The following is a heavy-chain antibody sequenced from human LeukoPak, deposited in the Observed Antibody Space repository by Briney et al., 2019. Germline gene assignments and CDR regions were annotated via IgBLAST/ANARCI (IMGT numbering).Heavy chain of an antibody. CDR1: GGTFSSYA. Sequence: SVKVSCKASGGTFSSYAISWVRQAPGQGLEWMGRIIPILGIANYAQKFQGRVTITADKSTSTAYMELSSLRSEDTAVYYCATGIVVVPAASGYFDYWGQGTLVTVSS. CDR2: IIPILGIA. V-gene: IGHV1-69*04. D-gene: IGHD2-2*01. J-gene: IGHJ4*02. CDR3: ATGIVVVPAASGYFDY.